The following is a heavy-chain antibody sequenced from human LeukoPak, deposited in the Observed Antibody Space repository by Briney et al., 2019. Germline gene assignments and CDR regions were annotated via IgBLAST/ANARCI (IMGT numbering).Heavy chain of an antibody. V-gene: IGHV3-33*06. J-gene: IGHJ4*02. Sequence: GGSLRLSCAASGFTFSSYGMHWVRHAPGKGLEWVAVIWYDGSNKYYADSVKGRFTISRDNSKNTLYLQMNSLRAEDTAVYYCAKDPKYGSGSYYGYWGEGTLVTVSS. CDR2: IWYDGSNK. CDR3: AKDPKYGSGSYYGY. CDR1: GFTFSSYG. D-gene: IGHD3-10*01.